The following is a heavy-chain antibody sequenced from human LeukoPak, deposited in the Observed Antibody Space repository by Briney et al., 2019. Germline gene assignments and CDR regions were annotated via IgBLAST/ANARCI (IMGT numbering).Heavy chain of an antibody. Sequence: GGSLRLSCAASGFTFSSYSMNWVRQAPGKGLEWVSSISSSSSYIYYADSVKGRFTISRDNAKNSLYLQMNSLRAEDTAVYYCAILSMTTVTWDFDYWGQGTLVTVSS. J-gene: IGHJ4*02. D-gene: IGHD4-17*01. CDR1: GFTFSSYS. CDR2: ISSSSSYI. CDR3: AILSMTTVTWDFDY. V-gene: IGHV3-21*01.